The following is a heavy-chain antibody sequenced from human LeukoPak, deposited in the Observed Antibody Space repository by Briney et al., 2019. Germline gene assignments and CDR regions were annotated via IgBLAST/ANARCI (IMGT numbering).Heavy chain of an antibody. CDR3: ARARGDHYSFDY. CDR1: GYSFTSYW. V-gene: IGHV5-10-1*01. D-gene: IGHD3-10*01. J-gene: IGHJ4*02. Sequence: GESLKISCKGYGYSFTSYWIIWVRQMPGKGLEWMGRIDPSDSYTNYSPSLQGHVTISAGKSISAAYLQWSNLKASDTAMYYCARARGDHYSFDYWGQGTLVTVSS. CDR2: IDPSDSYT.